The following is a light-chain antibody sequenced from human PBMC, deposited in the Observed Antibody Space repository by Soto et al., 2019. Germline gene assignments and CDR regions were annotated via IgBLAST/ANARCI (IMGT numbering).Light chain of an antibody. J-gene: IGLJ2*01. CDR3: RSYDRSPSGVV. CDR1: GSNIGAGYD. CDR2: GHN. Sequence: QSVLTQPPSVSGAPGQRVSISCLGSGSNIGAGYDVSWYQHLPGTAPKLVMYGHNNRPSWVPARCSASTSGSSASLPITGVQAEDEEVYYCRSYDRSPSGVVFGGGTQLTVL. V-gene: IGLV1-40*01.